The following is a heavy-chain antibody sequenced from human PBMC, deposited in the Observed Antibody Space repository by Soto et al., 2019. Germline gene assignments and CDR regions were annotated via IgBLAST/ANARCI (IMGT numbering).Heavy chain of an antibody. Sequence: SETLSLTCTVSGGSNSSYYWSWIRQPPGKGLEWIGYISYSGSSTYNPSLRSRVTISVHTSKNQFDLSLESEDTAVYYCSRDDSDWFFNWGRGTLVTVSS. J-gene: IGHJ4*02. CDR2: ISYSGSS. V-gene: IGHV4-59*01. CDR1: GGSNSSYY. CDR3: SRDDSDWFFN. D-gene: IGHD3-9*01.